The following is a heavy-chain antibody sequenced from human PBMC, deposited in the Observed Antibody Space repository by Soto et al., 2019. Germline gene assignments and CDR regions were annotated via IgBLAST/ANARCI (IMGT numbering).Heavy chain of an antibody. J-gene: IGHJ4*02. D-gene: IGHD3-3*01. CDR1: GGSISSYY. V-gene: IGHV4-59*01. CDR3: ARDYDFWSGQNL. CDR2: IYYSGST. Sequence: SETLSLTCTVSGGSISSYYWSWIRQPPGKGLEWIGYIYYSGSTNYNPSLKSRVTISVDTSKNQFSLKLSSVTAADTAVYYCARDYDFWSGQNLWGQGTLVTVSS.